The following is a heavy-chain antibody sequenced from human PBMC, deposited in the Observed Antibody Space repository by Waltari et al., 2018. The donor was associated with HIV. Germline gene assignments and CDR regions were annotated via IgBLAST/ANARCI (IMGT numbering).Heavy chain of an antibody. J-gene: IGHJ6*02. D-gene: IGHD3-16*01. V-gene: IGHV4-4*02. CDR2: ILHSGST. Sequence: QVQLQESGPGLVKPSGTLSLTCAVSGGSISSSNWWSWVRQPPGKGLEWIGEILHSGSTTYNPSLKSLVTISVDKSKNQFSLKLSSVTAADTAVYYCARRDGTPPTMGSRRYYYYGMDVWGQGTTVTVSS. CDR1: GGSISSSNW. CDR3: ARRDGTPPTMGSRRYYYYGMDV.